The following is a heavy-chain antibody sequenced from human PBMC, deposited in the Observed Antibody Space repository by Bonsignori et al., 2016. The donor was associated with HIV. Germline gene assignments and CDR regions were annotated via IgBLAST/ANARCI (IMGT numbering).Heavy chain of an antibody. J-gene: IGHJ4*02. D-gene: IGHD3-10*01. CDR3: AREITVVRGVVNY. CDR2: IKQDESEK. V-gene: IGHV3-7*01. Sequence: WIRQPPGKGLEWVANIKQDESEKYYVDSVKGRFTISRDNAKNSLYLQMNSLSAEDTAVYYCAREITVVRGVVNYWGQGTLVTVSS.